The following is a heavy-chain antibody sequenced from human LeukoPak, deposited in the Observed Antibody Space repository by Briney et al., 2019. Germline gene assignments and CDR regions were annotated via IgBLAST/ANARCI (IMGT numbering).Heavy chain of an antibody. CDR2: IRYDGSNK. J-gene: IGHJ4*02. V-gene: IGHV3-30*02. Sequence: GGSLRLSCAASGFTFSSYEVNWVRQAPGKGLEWVAFIRYDGSNKYYADSVKGRFTISRDNSKNTLYLQMNSLRAEDTAVYYCYYLMLSLWGQGTLVTVSS. CDR3: YYLMLSL. D-gene: IGHD1-26*01. CDR1: GFTFSSYE.